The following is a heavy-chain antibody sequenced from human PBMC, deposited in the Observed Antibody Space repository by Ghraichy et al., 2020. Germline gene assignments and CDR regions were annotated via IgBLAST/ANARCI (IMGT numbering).Heavy chain of an antibody. V-gene: IGHV1-2*02. Sequence: ASVKVSCKASGYTFTGYYMHWVRQAPGQGLEWMGWINPNSGGTNYAQKFQGRVTMTRDTSISTAYMELSRLRSDDTAVYYCAREVVVPAAIVYYYYYGMDVWGQGTTVTVSS. CDR2: INPNSGGT. J-gene: IGHJ6*02. CDR3: AREVVVPAAIVYYYYYGMDV. D-gene: IGHD2-2*01. CDR1: GYTFTGYY.